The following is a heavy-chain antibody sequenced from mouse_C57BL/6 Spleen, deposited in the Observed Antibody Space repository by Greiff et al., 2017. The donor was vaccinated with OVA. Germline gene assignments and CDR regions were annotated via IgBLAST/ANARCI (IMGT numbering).Heavy chain of an antibody. CDR1: GYTLTDYY. V-gene: IGHV1-26*01. D-gene: IGHD1-1*01. CDR3: ARMSYDFDY. J-gene: IGHJ2*01. CDR2: INPNNGGT. Sequence: EVQLQQSGPELVKPGASVKISCKASGYTLTDYYMNWVKQSHGKSLEWIGDINPNNGGTSYNQKFKGKATLTVDKSSSTAYMELRSLTSEDSAVYYCARMSYDFDYWGQGTTLTVSS.